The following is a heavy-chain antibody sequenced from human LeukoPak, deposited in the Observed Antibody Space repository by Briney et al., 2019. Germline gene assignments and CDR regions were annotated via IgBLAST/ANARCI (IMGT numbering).Heavy chain of an antibody. Sequence: SETLSLTCAVYGGSFSGYYWSWIRQPPGKGLEWIGSIYYSGSTYYNPSLKSRVTISVDTSKNQFSLKLSSVTAADTAVYYCARLYSSGWYDLMDVWGKGTTVTISS. CDR3: ARLYSSGWYDLMDV. J-gene: IGHJ6*03. CDR2: IYYSGST. V-gene: IGHV4-34*01. D-gene: IGHD6-19*01. CDR1: GGSFSGYY.